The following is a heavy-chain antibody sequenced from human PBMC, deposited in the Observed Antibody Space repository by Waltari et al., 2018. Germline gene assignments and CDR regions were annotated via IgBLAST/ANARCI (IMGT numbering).Heavy chain of an antibody. CDR3: ATDPGLRNGMDG. CDR2: IYSGGTT. D-gene: IGHD4-17*01. J-gene: IGHJ6*02. Sequence: EVQLVESGGGLIQPGGSLRLSCAASGFTVNNNYMNWVRQAPVKGLEWVSVIYSGGTTYYTDSVKGRFTISRDNSKNTVYLQMNNLRAEDTAVYYCATDPGLRNGMDGWGQGTTVTVSS. V-gene: IGHV3-53*01. CDR1: GFTVNNNY.